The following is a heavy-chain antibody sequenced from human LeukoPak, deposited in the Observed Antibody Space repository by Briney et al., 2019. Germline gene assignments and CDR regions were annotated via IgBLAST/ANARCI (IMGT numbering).Heavy chain of an antibody. J-gene: IGHJ4*02. CDR3: ARTVARIGY. D-gene: IGHD4-23*01. V-gene: IGHV3-11*04. Sequence: GGSLRLSCAASGLTFSNAWMSWVRQAPGERLEWVSHISSSGSTIYYTDSVKGRFTTSRDNSKNSLYLQMNSLRAEDTAIYYCARTVARIGYWGQGTLVTVSS. CDR1: GLTFSNAW. CDR2: ISSSGSTI.